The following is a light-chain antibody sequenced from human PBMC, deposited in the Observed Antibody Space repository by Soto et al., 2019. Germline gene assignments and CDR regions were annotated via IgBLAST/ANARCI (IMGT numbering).Light chain of an antibody. CDR1: QSVSSSY. J-gene: IGKJ1*01. V-gene: IGKV3-20*01. CDR3: QQYGSSPVT. Sequence: EIVLTQSPGTLSLSRGERATLSCMASQSVSSSYLACYQQKPGQAPRLLIFGASNRATGIPDRFSGSGSGTDFTLTISRLEPEDFAVYYCQQYGSSPVTFGQGTKVDIK. CDR2: GAS.